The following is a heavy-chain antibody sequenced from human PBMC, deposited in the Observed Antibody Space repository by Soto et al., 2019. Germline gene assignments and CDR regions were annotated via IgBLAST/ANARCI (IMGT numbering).Heavy chain of an antibody. V-gene: IGHV3-30*04. Sequence: GGSLILSCAASGFTFTNYAMHWVRQAPGKGLEWVAVTSYDGRNMYYADSVKGRFTISRDNSKNTLYLQMNSLRAEDTAVYYCAHEQQLVFQHWGQGTLVTVSS. D-gene: IGHD6-13*01. CDR2: TSYDGRNM. J-gene: IGHJ1*01. CDR3: AHEQQLVFQH. CDR1: GFTFTNYA.